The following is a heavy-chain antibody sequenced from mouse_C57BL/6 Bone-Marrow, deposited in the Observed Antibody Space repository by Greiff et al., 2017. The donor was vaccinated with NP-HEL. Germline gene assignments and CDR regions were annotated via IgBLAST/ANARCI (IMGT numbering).Heavy chain of an antibody. CDR1: GYTFTSYG. V-gene: IGHV1-81*01. CDR3: ARWDTYDYDAMDD. Sequence: QVQLQQSGAELARPGASVKLSCKASGYTFTSYGISWVKQRTGQGLEWIGEIYPRRGNTYYNEKFKGKATLTADKSSSTAYMELRSLTSEDSAVYFGARWDTYDYDAMDDWGQGTSVTVSS. D-gene: IGHD5-1-1*01. J-gene: IGHJ4*01. CDR2: IYPRRGNT.